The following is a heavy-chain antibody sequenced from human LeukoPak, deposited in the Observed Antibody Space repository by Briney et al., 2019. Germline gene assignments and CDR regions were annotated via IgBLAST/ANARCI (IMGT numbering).Heavy chain of an antibody. Sequence: PGGSLRLSCVVSGIPFSDYYMNWIRQAPGKGLEWISYISSSSSYTDYADSVKGRFTISRDNAKSALYLHLNSPRLEDTAVYYCAAGTAADFWGQGTLVTVSS. CDR3: AAGTAADF. CDR2: ISSSSSYT. CDR1: GIPFSDYY. V-gene: IGHV3-11*03. J-gene: IGHJ4*02. D-gene: IGHD6-13*01.